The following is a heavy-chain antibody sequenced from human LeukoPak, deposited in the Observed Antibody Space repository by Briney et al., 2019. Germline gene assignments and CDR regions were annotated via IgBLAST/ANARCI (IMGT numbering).Heavy chain of an antibody. J-gene: IGHJ4*02. CDR2: INPDGSQK. CDR3: AAWTDRGYNF. V-gene: IGHV3-7*01. D-gene: IGHD5-24*01. CDR1: GFGFSGSW. Sequence: GEPLRLSCAASGFGFSGSWMNWVRQAPGKGLEWVANINPDGSQKRFVDSVMGRFTMSRDNAKNSVYLQMNSLRVEDTAVFYCAAWTDRGYNFWGQGTLVTVSS.